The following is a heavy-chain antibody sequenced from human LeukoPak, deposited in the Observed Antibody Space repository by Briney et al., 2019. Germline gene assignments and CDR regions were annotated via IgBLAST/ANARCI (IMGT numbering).Heavy chain of an antibody. CDR1: GFTFSSYA. J-gene: IGHJ4*02. V-gene: IGHV3-23*01. CDR3: AKTGGSQWLVESNDY. CDR2: ISGSGGST. D-gene: IGHD6-19*01. Sequence: PGGSLRLSCAASGFTFSSYAMSWVRQAPGKGLEWVSAISGSGGSTYYADSVKGRFTISRDNSKNTLYLQMNSLRAEDTAVYYCAKTGGSQWLVESNDYWGQGTLVTVSS.